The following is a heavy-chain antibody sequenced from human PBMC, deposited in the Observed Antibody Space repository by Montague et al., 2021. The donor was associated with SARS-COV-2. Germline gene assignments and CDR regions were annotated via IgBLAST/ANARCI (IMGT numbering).Heavy chain of an antibody. J-gene: IGHJ3*02. D-gene: IGHD5-24*01. Sequence: CAISGDSVSGDSVSWNWNRQSPPRGLECVGRTYYRSRWFDHYEVSMKGRISIKADTSKNQFSLQLDSVTPEDTAVYYCARHKRGWLQLRPDAFDIWGQGTMVTVSS. CDR2: TYYRSRWFD. CDR1: GDSVSGDSVS. V-gene: IGHV6-1*01. CDR3: ARHKRGWLQLRPDAFDI.